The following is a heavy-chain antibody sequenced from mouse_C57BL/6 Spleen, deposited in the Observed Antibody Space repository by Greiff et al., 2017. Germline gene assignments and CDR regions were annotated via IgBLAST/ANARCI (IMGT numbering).Heavy chain of an antibody. D-gene: IGHD2-3*01. V-gene: IGHV1-53*01. J-gene: IGHJ1*03. CDR2: INPSNGGT. CDR1: GYTFTSYW. Sequence: QVQLQQPWPELVKPGASVKLSRMSSGYTFTSYWLHWVKQRPGQGLEWIGNINPSNGGTNYNEKFKSKATLTVDKSSSTAYMQLSSLTSEDSAVYYCAREGYYTVDWCFDVWRT. CDR3: AREGYYTVDWCFDV.